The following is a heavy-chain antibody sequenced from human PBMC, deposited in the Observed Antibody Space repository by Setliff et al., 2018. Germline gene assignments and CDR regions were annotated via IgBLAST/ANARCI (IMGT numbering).Heavy chain of an antibody. Sequence: GGSLRLSCTASGFTFNKHWMTWVRQAPGKGLEWVANIKQDGSEKYYTDSVEGRFTISRDNAKNSLYLQMNSLRAEDTALYYCVKAHYCRSTSCAFDYWGQGALVTVSS. CDR3: VKAHYCRSTSCAFDY. CDR2: IKQDGSEK. D-gene: IGHD2-2*01. V-gene: IGHV3-7*03. J-gene: IGHJ4*02. CDR1: GFTFNKHW.